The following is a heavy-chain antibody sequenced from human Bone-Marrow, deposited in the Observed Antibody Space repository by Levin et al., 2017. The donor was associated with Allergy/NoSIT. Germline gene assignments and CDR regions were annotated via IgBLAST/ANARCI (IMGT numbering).Heavy chain of an antibody. CDR2: ISHDEVNK. CDR1: GFTLSSTA. Sequence: GGSLRLSCAASGFTLSSTAMHWVRQAPGKGLDWVAFISHDEVNKYYADSVKGRFSISRDISKNTVYLQMNSLRGEDTALYFCAKHMTTVAAYYTGMDVWGQGTTVTVSS. D-gene: IGHD4-11*01. V-gene: IGHV3-30-3*02. CDR3: AKHMTTVAAYYTGMDV. J-gene: IGHJ6*02.